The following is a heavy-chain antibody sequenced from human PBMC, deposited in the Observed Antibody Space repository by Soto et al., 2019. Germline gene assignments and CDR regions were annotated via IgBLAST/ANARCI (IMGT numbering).Heavy chain of an antibody. V-gene: IGHV1-3*01. D-gene: IGHD2-15*01. J-gene: IGHJ6*02. Sequence: ASVKVSFKASGYTFTSYAMHWVRQAPGQRLEWMGWINAGNGNTKYSQKFQGRGTITRDTSASTAYMELSTLRQEDTAVSYCAREPCCTSGSCLLLSANYYYGMDVWGQGTTVTVSS. CDR2: INAGNGNT. CDR1: GYTFTSYA. CDR3: AREPCCTSGSCLLLSANYYYGMDV.